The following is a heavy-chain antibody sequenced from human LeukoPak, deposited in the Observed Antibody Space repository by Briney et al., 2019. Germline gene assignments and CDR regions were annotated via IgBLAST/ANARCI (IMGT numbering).Heavy chain of an antibody. CDR3: ARHRGSVFKGYMDV. V-gene: IGHV3-33*01. CDR1: GFTLGNHG. CDR2: IYSDGVNK. Sequence: GGSLRLSCAASGFTLGNHGMHWVRQAPGKGLEWVAIIYSDGVNKYCADSMKGRFTISRDTSKNTLFLEMESLIIEDTAVYYCARHRGSVFKGYMDVWGKGTTDTVSS. J-gene: IGHJ6*03. D-gene: IGHD2-8*01.